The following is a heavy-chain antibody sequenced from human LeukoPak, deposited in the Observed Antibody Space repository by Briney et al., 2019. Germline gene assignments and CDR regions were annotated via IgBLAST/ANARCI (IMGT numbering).Heavy chain of an antibody. D-gene: IGHD3-22*01. V-gene: IGHV3-48*02. CDR3: ARRLPGSGYSEFDY. CDR1: GFTFSSYS. J-gene: IGHJ4*02. Sequence: PGRSLRLSCAASGFTFSSYSMMWVRQAPGKGLEWVSYISSSSSSISYADSVKGRFTISRDNAKNSLYLQMNSLRDEDTAVYYCARRLPGSGYSEFDYWGQGTLVTVFS. CDR2: ISSSSSSI.